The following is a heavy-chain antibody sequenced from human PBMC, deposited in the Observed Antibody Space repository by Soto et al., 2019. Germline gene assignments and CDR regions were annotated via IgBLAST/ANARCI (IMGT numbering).Heavy chain of an antibody. Sequence: SGPTLVNPTQTLTLTCTFSGFSLSTSGVGVGWIRQPPGKALEWLALIYWDDDKRYSPSLKSRLTITKDTSKNQVVLTMTNMDPVDTATYYCAPIKSSGSRPSRLAPWGQGTLVPVSS. V-gene: IGHV2-5*02. J-gene: IGHJ5*02. CDR3: APIKSSGSRPSRLAP. CDR1: GFSLSTSGVG. CDR2: IYWDDDK. D-gene: IGHD6-19*01.